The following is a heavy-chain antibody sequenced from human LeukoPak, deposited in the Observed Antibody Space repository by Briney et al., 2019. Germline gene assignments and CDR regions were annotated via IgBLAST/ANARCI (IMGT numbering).Heavy chain of an antibody. CDR3: AREAGPGGFDL. CDR1: GFTFSRYW. CDR2: VRSDESTT. J-gene: IGHJ4*02. V-gene: IGHV3-74*01. Sequence: GGSLRLSCAASGFTFSRYWMHWVRQAPGKGLVWVSRVRSDESTTDYADSVKGRFTISRDNAKNSLYLQMNSLRAEDTALYYCAREAGPGGFDLWGQGTLVTFSS. D-gene: IGHD3-10*01.